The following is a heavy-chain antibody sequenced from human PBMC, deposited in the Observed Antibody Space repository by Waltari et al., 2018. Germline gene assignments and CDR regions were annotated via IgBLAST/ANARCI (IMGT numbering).Heavy chain of an antibody. D-gene: IGHD3-16*02. CDR3: ARSVRLGELSLIGY. J-gene: IGHJ4*02. CDR1: GYTFTGYY. Sequence: QVQLVQSGAEVKKPGASVKVSCKASGYTFTGYYMHWVRQAPGQGLEWMGGIKPERGGTNYAQKFQGRVTMTRDPSISTAYMELSRLRSDDTAVYYCARSVRLGELSLIGYWGQGTLVTVSS. V-gene: IGHV1-2*02. CDR2: IKPERGGT.